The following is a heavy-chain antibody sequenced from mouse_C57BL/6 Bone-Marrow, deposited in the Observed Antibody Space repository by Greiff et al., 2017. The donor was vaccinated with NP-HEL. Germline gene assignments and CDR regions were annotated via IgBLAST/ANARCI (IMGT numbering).Heavy chain of an antibody. D-gene: IGHD2-3*01. Sequence: VQLQQPGAELVKPGASVKMSCKASGYTFTSYWITWVKQRPGQGLEWIGDIYPGSGSTNYNEKFKSKATLTVDKSSSTAYMQLSSLTSEDSAVYYCARNGWLLLPFAYWGQGTLVTVSA. J-gene: IGHJ3*01. CDR3: ARNGWLLLPFAY. CDR1: GYTFTSYW. V-gene: IGHV1-55*01. CDR2: IYPGSGST.